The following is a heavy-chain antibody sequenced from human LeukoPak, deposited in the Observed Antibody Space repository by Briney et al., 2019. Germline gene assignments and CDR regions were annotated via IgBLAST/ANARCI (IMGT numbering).Heavy chain of an antibody. Sequence: SETLSLTCAVYGGSFSGYYWSWIRQPPGKGLEWIGEINHSGSTNYNPSLKSRVTISVDTSKNQFSLKLSSVTAADTAVYYCARGRRYYYGSGRMYNWFDPWGQGTLVTVSS. D-gene: IGHD3-10*01. CDR2: INHSGST. V-gene: IGHV4-34*01. CDR3: ARGRRYYYGSGRMYNWFDP. CDR1: GGSFSGYY. J-gene: IGHJ5*02.